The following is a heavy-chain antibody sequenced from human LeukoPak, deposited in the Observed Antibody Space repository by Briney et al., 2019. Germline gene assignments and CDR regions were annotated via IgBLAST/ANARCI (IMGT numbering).Heavy chain of an antibody. Sequence: ASVKVSCKASGDTFTNYGVTWGRQAPGQGLQWMGWISAYNGNTNYAQKFQGRISMTIDTSTTTAYMELRGMRSDDTAIYYCARVRSYGDYSDYWGQGTMVTVSS. D-gene: IGHD4-17*01. V-gene: IGHV1-18*04. CDR3: ARVRSYGDYSDY. CDR1: GDTFTNYG. CDR2: ISAYNGNT. J-gene: IGHJ4*02.